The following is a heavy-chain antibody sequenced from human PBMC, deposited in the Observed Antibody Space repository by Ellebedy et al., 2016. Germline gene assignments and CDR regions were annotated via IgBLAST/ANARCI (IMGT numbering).Heavy chain of an antibody. Sequence: GESLKISCQASGYSFSTYWIAWVRQMPGKGPEWMGMIYPGDSGTRYSPSFEGQVTFSADKSKTTVYLLWNSLKASDSAMYYCARPPSGTFYVNAYEIWGQGTMVTVSS. D-gene: IGHD1-26*01. J-gene: IGHJ3*02. V-gene: IGHV5-51*01. CDR1: GYSFSTYW. CDR2: IYPGDSGT. CDR3: ARPPSGTFYVNAYEI.